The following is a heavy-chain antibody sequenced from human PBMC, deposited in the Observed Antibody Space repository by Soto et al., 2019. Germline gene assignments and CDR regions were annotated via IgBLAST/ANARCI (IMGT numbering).Heavy chain of an antibody. Sequence: PTQTEPLTEAMCVKSDSSYRAPWSQIKKSRSRGLEWLGRTYYRSKWYNDYAVSVQSRITINPDTSKNQFSLQLDSVTPEDTAVYYCATQGIAARRAVFDIWGQGTMVTVS. V-gene: IGHV6-1*01. CDR2: TYYRSKWYN. CDR3: ATQGIAARRAVFDI. CDR1: VKSDSSYRAP. J-gene: IGHJ3*02. D-gene: IGHD6-6*01.